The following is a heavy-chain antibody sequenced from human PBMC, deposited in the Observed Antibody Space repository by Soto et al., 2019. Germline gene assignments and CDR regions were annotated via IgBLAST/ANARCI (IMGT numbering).Heavy chain of an antibody. D-gene: IGHD3-3*01. J-gene: IGHJ5*02. CDR2: IYCSGST. Sequence: QVQLQESGPGLVKPSQTLSLTCTVSGGSISSGDYYWSWIRQHPGKGLEWIGYIYCSGSTYYNPSLKSRDTISVDTSKSPFSLKLSSVTAADTAVYNRARWWSGSRQGFDPWGQGTPVTVSS. V-gene: IGHV4-31*03. CDR3: ARWWSGSRQGFDP. CDR1: GGSISSGDYY.